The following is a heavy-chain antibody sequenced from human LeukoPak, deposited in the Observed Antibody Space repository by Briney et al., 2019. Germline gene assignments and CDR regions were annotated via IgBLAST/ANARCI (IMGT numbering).Heavy chain of an antibody. Sequence: GASVKVSCKASGGTFSSYAISWVRQAPGQGLEWMGGIIPIFGTANYAQKFQGSVTNTTDESTSTAYKDLSSLRYEDTAVYYCARSSYSSSWYRWFDPWGQGTLVTVSS. J-gene: IGHJ5*02. V-gene: IGHV1-69*05. CDR2: IIPIFGTA. CDR1: GGTFSSYA. D-gene: IGHD6-13*01. CDR3: ARSSYSSSWYRWFDP.